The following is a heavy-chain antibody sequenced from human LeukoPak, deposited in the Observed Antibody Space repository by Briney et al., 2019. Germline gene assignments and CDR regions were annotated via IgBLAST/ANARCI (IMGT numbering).Heavy chain of an antibody. D-gene: IGHD3-16*01. V-gene: IGHV3-23*01. CDR1: GFTFSSYV. J-gene: IGHJ3*02. Sequence: GGSLRPSCAASGFTFSSYVMSWVRQAPGKGLEWVSLISGSGGSTYYADSVKGRFTISRDNSKNTLYLQMNSLRAEDTAVFYCAKDRDDYVWGSYLGAFDIWGQGTMVTVSS. CDR3: AKDRDDYVWGSYLGAFDI. CDR2: ISGSGGST.